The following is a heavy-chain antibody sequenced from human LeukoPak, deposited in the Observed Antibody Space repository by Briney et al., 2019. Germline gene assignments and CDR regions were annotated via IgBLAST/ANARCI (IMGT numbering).Heavy chain of an antibody. CDR1: GGTFSSYA. D-gene: IGHD2-21*02. V-gene: IGHV1-69*04. Sequence: SVKVSCKASGGTFSSYAISWVRQAPGPGLEWMGRVFPILGIANYEQKLQRRVTITADKSTSTAYMELSSLRSEDTAVYYCARDVYCGGDCYSSDSHFDYWGQGTPVTVSS. CDR3: ARDVYCGGDCYSSDSHFDY. CDR2: VFPILGIA. J-gene: IGHJ4*02.